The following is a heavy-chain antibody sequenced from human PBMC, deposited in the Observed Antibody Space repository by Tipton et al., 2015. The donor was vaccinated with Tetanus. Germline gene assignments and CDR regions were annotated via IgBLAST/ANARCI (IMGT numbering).Heavy chain of an antibody. CDR3: TTSRIVGSGCRVDY. D-gene: IGHD1-26*01. CDR2: IKNKADGGTR. V-gene: IGHV3-15*07. CDR1: GLFFKNAW. J-gene: IGHJ4*02. Sequence: SLRLSCATSGLFFKNAWMNWVRQAPGKGLEWVGRIKNKADGGTRDYSARVKDRFSNSRDDPKDTLFLQMNSLKTEDTADYYCTTSRIVGSGCRVDYWGRGTLVVVSS.